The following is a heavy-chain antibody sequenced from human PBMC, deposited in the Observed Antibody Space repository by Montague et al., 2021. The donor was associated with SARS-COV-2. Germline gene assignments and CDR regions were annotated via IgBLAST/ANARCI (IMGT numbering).Heavy chain of an antibody. Sequence: SETLSLTCTVSGGSISSYYWSWIRQPPGKGLEWIGYIYYSGSTNYKPSLRSGVTISVDTSKNQFSLKLSSVTAADTAVYYCARVGFGYCSGGSCYRAFDYWGQGTLVTVSS. CDR3: ARVGFGYCSGGSCYRAFDY. J-gene: IGHJ4*02. V-gene: IGHV4-59*01. D-gene: IGHD2-15*01. CDR1: GGSISSYY. CDR2: IYYSGST.